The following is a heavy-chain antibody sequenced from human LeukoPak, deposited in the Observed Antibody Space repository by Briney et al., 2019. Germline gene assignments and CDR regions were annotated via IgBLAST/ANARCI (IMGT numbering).Heavy chain of an antibody. V-gene: IGHV3-21*01. CDR1: GFTVSSNY. CDR2: ISSSSSYI. D-gene: IGHD4-23*01. CDR3: ALPRDRWQTVPPDY. Sequence: GGSLRLSCAASGFTVSSNYMSWVRQAPGKGLEWVSSISSSSSYIYYADSVKGRFTISRDNAKNSLYLQMNSLRAEDTAVYYCALPRDRWQTVPPDYWGQGTLVTVSS. J-gene: IGHJ4*02.